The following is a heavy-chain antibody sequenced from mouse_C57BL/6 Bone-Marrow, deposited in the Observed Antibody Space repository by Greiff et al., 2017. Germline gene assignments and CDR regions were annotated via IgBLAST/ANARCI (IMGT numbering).Heavy chain of an antibody. Sequence: EVQLQQSGPELVKPGASVKISCKASGYTFTDYYMNWVKQSHGKSLEWIGDINPNNGGTSYNQKFKGKATLTVDKSSSTAYMELRSLTSEDSAVYYCARDYKGDYWGQGTTLTVSS. J-gene: IGHJ2*01. CDR2: INPNNGGT. CDR3: ARDYKGDY. V-gene: IGHV1-26*01. CDR1: GYTFTDYY. D-gene: IGHD2-13*01.